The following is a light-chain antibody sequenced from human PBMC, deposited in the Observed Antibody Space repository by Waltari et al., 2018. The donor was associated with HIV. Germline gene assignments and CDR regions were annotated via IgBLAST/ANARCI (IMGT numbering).Light chain of an antibody. CDR3: QQYGSSRWT. CDR2: CAS. J-gene: IGKJ1*01. CDR1: QSVSSSY. V-gene: IGKV3-20*01. Sequence: EIVLTQSPGTLSLSPGERATLSCRARQSVSSSYLAWYQQKPGQAPRLLIYCASSRATGIPDRFSGSGSGSDFTLTIRRLEPEDFAVYYCQQYGSSRWTFGQGTKVEIK.